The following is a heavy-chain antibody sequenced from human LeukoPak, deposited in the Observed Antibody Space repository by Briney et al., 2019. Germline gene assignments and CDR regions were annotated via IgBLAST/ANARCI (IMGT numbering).Heavy chain of an antibody. Sequence: SETLSLTCVVFGGSFCYYYWSWFRQPPGKGLEWIGEINPAGSTNYNPSLKSRLTISIHTSTNQFSLRLSSVTAADTAVYCARMRGGGFGHHYYMDVWDKGTTVIVSS. D-gene: IGHD2-21*01. V-gene: IGHV4-34*01. CDR2: INPAGST. CDR1: GGSFCYYY. J-gene: IGHJ6*03. CDR3: ARMRGGGFGHHYYMDV.